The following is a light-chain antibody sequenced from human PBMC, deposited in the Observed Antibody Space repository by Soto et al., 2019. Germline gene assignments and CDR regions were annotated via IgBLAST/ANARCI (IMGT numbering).Light chain of an antibody. V-gene: IGLV2-14*01. CDR1: SSDVGSYNY. J-gene: IGLJ1*01. CDR2: ASS. CDR3: SSYTSGSTIYV. Sequence: QSVLTQPASVSWSPGQSITISCTGTSSDVGSYNYVSWYQHHPGKAPRLMIYASSNRPSGVSHRFSGSRSGNTASLTISGLQAEDEADYYCSSYTSGSTIYVFGTGTKVTVL.